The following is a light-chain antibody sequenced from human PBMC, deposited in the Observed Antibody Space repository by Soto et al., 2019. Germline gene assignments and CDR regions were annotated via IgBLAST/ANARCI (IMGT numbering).Light chain of an antibody. CDR3: QQYHTLPIT. J-gene: IGKJ4*01. V-gene: IGKV1-33*01. CDR1: QGINNY. CDR2: DTS. Sequence: DIQMTQSPSSLSASVGDRVTIACQASQGINNYLNWYQQKPGNAPKLLIFDTSDLETGVPSRFSGRGSGTDFTFTISSLQPEDVAAYYCQQYHTLPITFXGGTKVDIK.